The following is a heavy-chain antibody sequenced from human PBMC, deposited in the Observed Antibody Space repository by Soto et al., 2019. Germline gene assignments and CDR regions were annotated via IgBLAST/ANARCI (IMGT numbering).Heavy chain of an antibody. CDR1: GFTFSSYG. CDR3: AKCIPAAMPSQYYYYYYGMDV. CDR2: ISYDGSNK. V-gene: IGHV3-30*18. J-gene: IGHJ6*02. Sequence: GGSLRLSCAASGFTFSSYGMHWVRQAPGKGLEWVAVISYDGSNKYYADSVKGRFTISRDNSKNTLYLQMNSLRAEDTAVYYCAKCIPAAMPSQYYYYYYGMDVWGQGTTVTVSS. D-gene: IGHD2-2*01.